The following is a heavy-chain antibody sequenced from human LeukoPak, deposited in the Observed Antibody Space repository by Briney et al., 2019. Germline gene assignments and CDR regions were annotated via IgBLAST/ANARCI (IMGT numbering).Heavy chain of an antibody. CDR2: IYYSGST. V-gene: IGHV4-59*01. CDR3: ARGVPVGYFFDY. CDR1: GGSISSYY. D-gene: IGHD3-10*02. Sequence: SETLSLTCTVSGGSISSYYWSWIRQPPGKGLEWIGYIYYSGSTNYNPSLKSRVTISVDTSKNQFSLKLSSVTAADTAVYYCARGVPVGYFFDYWGQGTLVTVSS. J-gene: IGHJ4*02.